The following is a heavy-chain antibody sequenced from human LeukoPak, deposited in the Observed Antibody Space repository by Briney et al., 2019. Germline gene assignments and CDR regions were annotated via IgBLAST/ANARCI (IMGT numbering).Heavy chain of an antibody. CDR2: INPNSGGT. J-gene: IGHJ4*02. D-gene: IGHD6-19*01. CDR3: ARGGLVPPPFDY. CDR1: GYTFTSYG. V-gene: IGHV1-2*02. Sequence: ASVKVSCKASGYTFTSYGISWVRQAPGQGLEWMGWINPNSGGTNYAQKFQGRVTMTRDTSISTAYMELSRLRSDDTAVYYCARGGLVPPPFDYWGQGTLVTVSS.